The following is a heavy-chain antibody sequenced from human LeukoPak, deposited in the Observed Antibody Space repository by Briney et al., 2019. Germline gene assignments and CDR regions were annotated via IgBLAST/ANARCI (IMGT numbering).Heavy chain of an antibody. CDR2: IIPILGIA. CDR3: AREWGHSSSWYKQGYFQH. V-gene: IGHV1-69*04. J-gene: IGHJ1*01. Sequence: SVKVSCTASGGTFSSYAISWVRQAPGQGLEWMGRIIPILGIANYAQKFQGRVTITADKSTSTAYMELSSLRSEDTAVYYCAREWGHSSSWYKQGYFQHWGQGTLVTVSS. D-gene: IGHD6-13*01. CDR1: GGTFSSYA.